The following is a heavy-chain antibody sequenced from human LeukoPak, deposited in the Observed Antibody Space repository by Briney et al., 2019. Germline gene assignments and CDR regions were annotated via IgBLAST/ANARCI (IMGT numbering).Heavy chain of an antibody. V-gene: IGHV4-59*08. CDR1: GGSISSYY. CDR3: ARHMTTVTAFDI. Sequence: KPSETLSLTCTVSGGSISSYYWSWIRQPPGKGLEWIGYIYYSGSTNYNPSLKSRVTISVDTSKNQFSLKLSSVTAADTAMYYCARHMTTVTAFDIWGQGTMVTVSS. CDR2: IYYSGST. J-gene: IGHJ3*02. D-gene: IGHD4-17*01.